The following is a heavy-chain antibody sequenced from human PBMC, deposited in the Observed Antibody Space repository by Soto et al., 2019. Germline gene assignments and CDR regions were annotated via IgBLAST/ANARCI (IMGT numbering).Heavy chain of an antibody. V-gene: IGHV3-33*01. CDR3: ARDGLGYCSSTSFFSEFDP. CDR2: IWYDGSNK. D-gene: IGHD2-2*01. J-gene: IGHJ5*02. CDR1: GFTFSSYG. Sequence: GGSLRLSCAASGFTFSSYGMHWVRQAPGKGLEWVAVIWYDGSNKYYADSVKGRFTISRDNSKNTLYLQMNSLRAEDTAVYYCARDGLGYCSSTSFFSEFDPWGKGTLVTLDS.